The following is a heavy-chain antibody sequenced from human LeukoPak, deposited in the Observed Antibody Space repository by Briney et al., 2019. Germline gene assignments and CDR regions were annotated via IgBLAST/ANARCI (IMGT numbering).Heavy chain of an antibody. CDR3: ARHFPHMDYSGWKQGWFDP. CDR1: GDPIHSRSYY. V-gene: IGHV4-39*01. CDR2: IFYSGIT. J-gene: IGHJ5*02. Sequence: SDPLSLTCSVSGDPIHSRSYYWLCLREPPGKRVEWFGSIFYSGITYYNPSLKSRVTISVDTSENQFSLRLISVTAADTAVYYCARHFPHMDYSGWKQGWFDPWGQGTLVTVSS. D-gene: IGHD6-19*01.